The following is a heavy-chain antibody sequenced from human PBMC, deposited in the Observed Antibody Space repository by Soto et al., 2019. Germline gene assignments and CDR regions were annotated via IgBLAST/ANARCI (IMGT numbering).Heavy chain of an antibody. CDR2: IAPSDSYT. D-gene: IGHD3-3*01. J-gene: IGHJ4*02. CDR1: GYSFTNYW. CDR3: AILYYTTTSCSDNLNY. Sequence: GESLKISCKGSGYSFTNYWITWVHQMPGKGLGWMGRIAPSDSYTDSSPPFQGHVTISADKSITTAYLHWSSLKASDTAMYYCAILYYTTTSCSDNLNYWGQGTLVTVSS. V-gene: IGHV5-10-1*01.